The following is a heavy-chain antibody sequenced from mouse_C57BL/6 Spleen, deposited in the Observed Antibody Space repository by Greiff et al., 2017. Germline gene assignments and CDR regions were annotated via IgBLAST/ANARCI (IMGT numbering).Heavy chain of an antibody. Sequence: EVKVEESGGGLVKPGGSLKLSCAASGFTFSDYGMHWVRQAPEKGLEWVAYISSGSSTIYYADTVKGRFTISRDNAKNTLFLQMTSLRSEDTAMYYCARRVDYWGQGTLVTVSA. D-gene: IGHD1-1*01. CDR3: ARRVDY. J-gene: IGHJ3*01. V-gene: IGHV5-17*01. CDR2: ISSGSSTI. CDR1: GFTFSDYG.